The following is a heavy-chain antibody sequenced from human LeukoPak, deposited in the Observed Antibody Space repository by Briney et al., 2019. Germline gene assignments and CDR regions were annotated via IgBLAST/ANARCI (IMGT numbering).Heavy chain of an antibody. CDR1: GFTFSSYE. Sequence: GGSLRLSCAASGFTFSSYEMNWVRQAPGKGLEWVSYISSSGSTIYYADSVMGRFTISRDNAKNSLYLQMNSLRAEDTAVYYCASDMDYYDSSGYLGYWGRGTLVTVSS. D-gene: IGHD3-22*01. J-gene: IGHJ4*02. CDR3: ASDMDYYDSSGYLGY. CDR2: ISSSGSTI. V-gene: IGHV3-48*03.